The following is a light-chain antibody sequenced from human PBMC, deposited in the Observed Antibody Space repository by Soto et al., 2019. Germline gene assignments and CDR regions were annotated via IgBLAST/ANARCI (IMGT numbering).Light chain of an antibody. V-gene: IGKV3-20*01. J-gene: IGKJ1*01. CDR2: GAS. CDR3: QQYRSSPQP. Sequence: EIVLTQSPGTLSLSPGERATLSCRASQSVSSSYLAWYQQKPGQAPRLLIYGASSRATGIPDRFSGSGSGTDFTLTISRLEPEDFAVYYRQQYRSSPQPLGQGPKLDIK. CDR1: QSVSSSY.